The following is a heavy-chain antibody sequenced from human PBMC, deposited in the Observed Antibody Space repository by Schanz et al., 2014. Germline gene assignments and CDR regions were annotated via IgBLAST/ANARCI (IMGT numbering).Heavy chain of an antibody. D-gene: IGHD4-17*01. J-gene: IGHJ3*02. CDR2: ISTRSITT. Sequence: EVQLVESGGDLVQPGGSLRLSCAASGFTFSSYSMNWVRQTPGKGLEWVSYISTRSITTYYPASLKGRFTISRDDAKNSLYLQMNSLTDEDTALYYCAKDMHKDYGGKPQAFDIWGQGTMVTVSS. CDR1: GFTFSSYS. CDR3: AKDMHKDYGGKPQAFDI. V-gene: IGHV3-48*02.